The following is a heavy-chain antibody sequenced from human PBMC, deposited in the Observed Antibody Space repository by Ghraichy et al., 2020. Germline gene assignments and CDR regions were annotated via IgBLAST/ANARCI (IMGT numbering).Heavy chain of an antibody. J-gene: IGHJ5*01. Sequence: GGSLRLSCAASGFTFSDHYIDWVRQAPGKGLEWVGRSRNKAKSYTTEYAASVKGRFTISRDDSKNSLYLKMNSLKTEDTAVYYCARGTSLAVRNCFDSWGQGTLSTVSS. D-gene: IGHD3-3*02. V-gene: IGHV3-72*01. CDR3: ARGTSLAVRNCFDS. CDR1: GFTFSDHY. CDR2: SRNKAKSYTT.